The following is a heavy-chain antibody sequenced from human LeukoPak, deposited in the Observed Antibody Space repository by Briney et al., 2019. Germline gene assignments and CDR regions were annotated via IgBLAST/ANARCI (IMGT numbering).Heavy chain of an antibody. J-gene: IGHJ5*02. CDR1: GFTFSSYS. Sequence: GGSLRLSCAASGFTFSSYSVNWVRQAPGKGLEWVSSISSSSSYIYYADSVKGRFTISRDNAKNSLYLQMNSLRAEDTAVYYCARNTMVGYCSSTSCYHWNWFDPWGQGTLVTVSS. D-gene: IGHD2-2*01. V-gene: IGHV3-21*01. CDR2: ISSSSSYI. CDR3: ARNTMVGYCSSTSCYHWNWFDP.